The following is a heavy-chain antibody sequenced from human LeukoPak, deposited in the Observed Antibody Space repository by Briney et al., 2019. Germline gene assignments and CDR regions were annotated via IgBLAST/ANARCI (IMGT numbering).Heavy chain of an antibody. V-gene: IGHV4-34*01. J-gene: IGHJ6*03. CDR2: INHSGST. Sequence: SETLSLTCAVYGGSFSGYYWSWIRQPPGKGLEWIGEINHSGSTNYNPSLKSRVTISVDTSKNQFSLKLSSVTAADTAVYYCASRDSRGYYYYYYYMDVWGKGTTVTVCS. CDR3: ASRDSRGYYYYYYYMDV. D-gene: IGHD3-22*01. CDR1: GGSFSGYY.